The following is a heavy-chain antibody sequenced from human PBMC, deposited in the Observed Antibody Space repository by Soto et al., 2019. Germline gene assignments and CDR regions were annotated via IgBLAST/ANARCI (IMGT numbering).Heavy chain of an antibody. CDR3: ASGFWSGYRTVPWFDP. CDR1: GGSISSGGYY. Sequence: PSETLSLTCTVSGGSISSGGYYWSWIRQHPGKGLEWIGYIYYSGSTYYNTSLKSRVTTSVDTSKNQFSLKLSSVTAADTAVYYCASGFWSGYRTVPWFDPWGQGTLVTVSS. CDR2: IYYSGST. J-gene: IGHJ5*02. D-gene: IGHD3-3*01. V-gene: IGHV4-31*03.